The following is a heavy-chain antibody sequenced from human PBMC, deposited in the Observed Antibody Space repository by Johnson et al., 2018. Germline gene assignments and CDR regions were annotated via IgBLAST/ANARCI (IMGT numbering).Heavy chain of an antibody. D-gene: IGHD3-10*01. CDR3: ARSASGGCAFDI. CDR1: GYSFTDHW. CDR2: IYPGGSDT. V-gene: IGHV5-51*01. Sequence: VQLVQSGAEVQKPGESLKISCKGSGYSFTDHWIGWVRQMPGKGLEWMGIIYPGGSDTRYSPSFQGQVTISADKPFSTADLQWSSLKPSDTAMYYCARSASGGCAFDIWGQGTMVTVSS. J-gene: IGHJ3*02.